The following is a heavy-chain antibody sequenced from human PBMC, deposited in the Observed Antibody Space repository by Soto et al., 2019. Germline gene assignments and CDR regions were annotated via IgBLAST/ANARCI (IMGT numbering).Heavy chain of an antibody. V-gene: IGHV6-1*01. CDR1: GDSVSSNSAA. CDR2: TYYRSKWYN. J-gene: IGHJ5*02. D-gene: IGHD6-13*01. CDR3: AHTPIAAAGANWFDP. Sequence: QTLSLTCAISGDSVSSNSAAWNWIRQSPSRGLEWLGRTYYRSKWYNDYAVSVKSRITINPDTSKNQFSLQLNSVTPEDTAVYYCAHTPIAAAGANWFDPWGQGTLVTVSS.